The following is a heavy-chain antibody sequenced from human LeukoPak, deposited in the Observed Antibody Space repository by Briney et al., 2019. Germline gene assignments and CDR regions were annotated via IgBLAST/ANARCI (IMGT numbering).Heavy chain of an antibody. V-gene: IGHV1-46*01. CDR3: ARDLKGERWQWLTGRSDAFDI. CDR1: GYTFTSYY. J-gene: IGHJ3*02. CDR2: INPSGGST. D-gene: IGHD6-19*01. Sequence: ASVKVSCKASGYTFTSYYMHWVRQAPGQGLEWMGIINPSGGSTSYAQKFQGRVTMTRDTSTSTAYMELRSLRSDDTAVYYCARDLKGERWQWLTGRSDAFDIWGQGTMVTVSS.